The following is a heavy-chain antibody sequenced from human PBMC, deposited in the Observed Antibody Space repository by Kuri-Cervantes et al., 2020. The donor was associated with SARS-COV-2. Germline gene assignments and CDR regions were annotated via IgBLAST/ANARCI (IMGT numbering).Heavy chain of an antibody. CDR2: VNPSDGRT. D-gene: IGHD1-1*01. V-gene: IGHV1-46*03. Sequence: ASVKVSCKASGYTLTSHYMHWVRQAPGQGPEWVGIVNPSDGRTRYARRFQGRVTMTRDTSTSTVYMELSSLRSEDTAVYYCARDGRKAADYWGQGTLVTVSS. CDR1: GYTLTSHY. CDR3: ARDGRKAADY. J-gene: IGHJ4*02.